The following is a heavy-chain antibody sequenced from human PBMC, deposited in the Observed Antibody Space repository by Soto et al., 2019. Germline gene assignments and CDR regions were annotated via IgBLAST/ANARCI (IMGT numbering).Heavy chain of an antibody. V-gene: IGHV3-53*01. CDR2: IYSGGST. CDR1: GFTVSSNY. Sequence: GGSLRLSCAASGFTVSSNYMSWVRQAPGKGLEWVSVIYSGGSTYYADSVKGRFTISRHNAKNTLYLQMNSLRAEDTAIYFCASDPDGINDFDYWGQGTLVTVSS. J-gene: IGHJ4*02. CDR3: ASDPDGINDFDY. D-gene: IGHD1-20*01.